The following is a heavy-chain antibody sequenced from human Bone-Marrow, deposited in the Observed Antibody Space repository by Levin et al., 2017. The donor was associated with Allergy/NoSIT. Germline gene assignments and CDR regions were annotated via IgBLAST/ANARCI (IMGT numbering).Heavy chain of an antibody. CDR2: IYAWGNT. CDR3: ARWRDSGTRAFDM. D-gene: IGHD2-21*01. J-gene: IGHJ3*02. CDR1: GFTVSDNY. Sequence: PGGSLRLSCAASGFTVSDNYMSWVRQAPGKGLEWVSVIYAWGNTYYADSVKGRFTISRDNLKNTMYLQMDSLRAEDTAVYYCARWRDSGTRAFDMWGQGTMVSVSS. V-gene: IGHV3-53*01.